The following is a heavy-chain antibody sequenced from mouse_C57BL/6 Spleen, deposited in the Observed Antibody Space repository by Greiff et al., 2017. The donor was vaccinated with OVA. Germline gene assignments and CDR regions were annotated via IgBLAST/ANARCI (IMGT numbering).Heavy chain of an antibody. D-gene: IGHD1-1*01. Sequence: VQLQQPGAELVMPGASVKLSCKASGYTFTSYWMHWVKQRPGQGLEWIGEIDPSDSYTNYNQKFKGKSTLTVDKSSSTAYMQLSSLTSEDSAVYYCARGHYGSSSAWFAYWGQGTLVTVSA. CDR3: ARGHYGSSSAWFAY. J-gene: IGHJ3*01. CDR2: IDPSDSYT. CDR1: GYTFTSYW. V-gene: IGHV1-69*01.